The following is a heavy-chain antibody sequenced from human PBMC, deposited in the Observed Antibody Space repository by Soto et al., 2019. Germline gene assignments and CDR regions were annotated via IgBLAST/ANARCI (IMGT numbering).Heavy chain of an antibody. Sequence: QVQLVESGGGVVQPGRSLRLSCAASGFTFSSYGMHWVRQAPGKGLEWVAVIPYDGSNKFYADSVKRRFTISRDTSKNTLYLQMNSLRTEYTAVYDCAKDLRLVPTISREYWGQGTPVTVTS. D-gene: IGHD6-19*01. J-gene: IGHJ4*02. CDR2: IPYDGSNK. V-gene: IGHV3-30*18. CDR1: GFTFSSYG. CDR3: AKDLRLVPTISREY.